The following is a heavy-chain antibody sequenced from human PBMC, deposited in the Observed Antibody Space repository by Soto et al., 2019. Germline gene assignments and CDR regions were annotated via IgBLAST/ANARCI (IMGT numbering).Heavy chain of an antibody. Sequence: EQLVQSGAAVKRPGASVKVSCMTSGYTFTDYDINWVRQATGQGLEWIGWMNPNSGETGYSQKCQGKVTMNRTLSLSPAYLELSNLPADDTAIYFCARVAVAARPRWYNWFDPWGQGTLVTVST. V-gene: IGHV1-8*01. CDR3: ARVAVAARPRWYNWFDP. CDR1: GYTFTDYD. D-gene: IGHD2-15*01. J-gene: IGHJ5*02. CDR2: MNPNSGET.